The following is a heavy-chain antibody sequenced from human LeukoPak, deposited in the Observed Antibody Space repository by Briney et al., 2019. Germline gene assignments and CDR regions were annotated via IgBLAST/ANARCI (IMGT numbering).Heavy chain of an antibody. D-gene: IGHD3-3*01. CDR3: AKGEVSRILEWLSQYYYYYYMDV. V-gene: IGHV3-23*01. Sequence: GGSLRLSCAASGFTFSDYAMSWVRQAPGKGLEWVSAISGSGGSTYYADSVKGPFTISRDNSKNTLYLQMNSLRAEDTAVYYCAKGEVSRILEWLSQYYYYYYMDVWGKGTTVTVSS. J-gene: IGHJ6*03. CDR1: GFTFSDYA. CDR2: ISGSGGST.